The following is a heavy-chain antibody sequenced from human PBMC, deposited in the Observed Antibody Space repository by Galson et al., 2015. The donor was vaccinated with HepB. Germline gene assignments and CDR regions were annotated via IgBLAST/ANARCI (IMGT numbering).Heavy chain of an antibody. J-gene: IGHJ4*02. CDR2: INSDGSLT. V-gene: IGHV3-74*01. Sequence: SLRLSCAASPFSFSNYWMHWVRQAPGKGLVWVSRINSDGSLTIYADSVKGRFTISRDNAKNTLYLQMNSLRAEDTAVYYCARGRGAAPFWGRGTLVTVSS. CDR1: PFSFSNYW. D-gene: IGHD3-10*01. CDR3: ARGRGAAPF.